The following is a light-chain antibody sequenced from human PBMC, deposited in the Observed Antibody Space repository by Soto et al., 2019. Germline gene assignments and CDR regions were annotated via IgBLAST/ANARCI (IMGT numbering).Light chain of an antibody. Sequence: IHMTQSPSTLSASVGHMFTITCRASQSISRWLAWYQQNPVKAPKLRIYAASSLQSGVPSRFSGSGSGTDLTITSSSLQTEDFATYYCLQDYKYPLTFGGGTQVDIK. V-gene: IGKV1-6*01. CDR1: QSISRW. CDR2: AAS. CDR3: LQDYKYPLT. J-gene: IGKJ4*01.